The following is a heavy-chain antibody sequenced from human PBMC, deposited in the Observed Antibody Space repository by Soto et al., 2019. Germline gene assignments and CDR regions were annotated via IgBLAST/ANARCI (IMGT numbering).Heavy chain of an antibody. D-gene: IGHD6-13*01. Sequence: ASVKVACKASGGTFSSYAISWVRQAPGQGLEWMGGIIPIFGTANYAQKFQGRVTMTTDTSTSTTYTELRSLRSDDTAVYYCARSDGYSSSWYYDYWGQRTLVTVSS. CDR2: IIPIFGTA. CDR3: ARSDGYSSSWYYDY. V-gene: IGHV1-69*05. J-gene: IGHJ4*02. CDR1: GGTFSSYA.